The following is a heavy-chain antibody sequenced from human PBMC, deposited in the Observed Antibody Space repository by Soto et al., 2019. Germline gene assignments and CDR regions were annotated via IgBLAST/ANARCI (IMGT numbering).Heavy chain of an antibody. CDR2: IYYSGST. Sequence: SETLSLTCTVSGGSISSGGYYWSWIRQHPGKGLEWIGYIYYSGSTYYNPSLKSRVTISVDTSKNQFSLKLSSVTAADTAVYYCARVGGVDSSGYYSWFDPWGQGTLVTVSS. CDR3: ARVGGVDSSGYYSWFDP. V-gene: IGHV4-31*03. J-gene: IGHJ5*02. D-gene: IGHD3-22*01. CDR1: GGSISSGGYY.